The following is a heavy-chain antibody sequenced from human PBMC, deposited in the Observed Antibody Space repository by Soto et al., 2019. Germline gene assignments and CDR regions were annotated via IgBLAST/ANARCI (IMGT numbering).Heavy chain of an antibody. CDR2: ISGSGGST. Sequence: RGSLRVSCAASGFTFSNYALSWVRQAPGKGLEWVSAISGSGGSTYYADSVKGRFTISRNSSRNTLYLQMNSLRAEDTVVDYCAKRTWGGSSLGPTLDYWGQGP. J-gene: IGHJ4*02. CDR1: GFTFSNYA. CDR3: AKRTWGGSSLGPTLDY. V-gene: IGHV3-23*01. D-gene: IGHD3-16*02.